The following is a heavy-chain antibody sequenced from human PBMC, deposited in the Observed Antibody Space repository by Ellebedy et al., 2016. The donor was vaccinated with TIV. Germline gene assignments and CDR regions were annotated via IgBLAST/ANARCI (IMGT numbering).Heavy chain of an antibody. CDR3: AKERSARAAVALDY. V-gene: IGHV3-30*18. CDR2: ISHDGTVD. Sequence: PGGSLRLSCAASGFTFINYGMHWLRQAPGKGLEWVAVISHDGTVDHYGDSVKGRFTISRDNSKNTLSLQMNSLRCDDTAVYYCAKERSARAAVALDYWGQGTLVTVSS. D-gene: IGHD6-19*01. CDR1: GFTFINYG. J-gene: IGHJ4*02.